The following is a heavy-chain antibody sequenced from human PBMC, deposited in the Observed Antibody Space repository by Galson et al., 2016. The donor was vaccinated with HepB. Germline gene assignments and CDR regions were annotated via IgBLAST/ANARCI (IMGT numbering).Heavy chain of an antibody. CDR1: GVSLSTRGVA. CDR3: AHRHPRVGNDLDV. CDR2: IYWDDDK. D-gene: IGHD1-26*01. V-gene: IGHV2-5*02. Sequence: PTQTLTLTCTLSGVSLSTRGVAVVWLRQTPGKALEWLGLIYWDDDKRYSPSLKSRITITKDTSKNQVVLTMTNVDPVDTATYFCAHRHPRVGNDLDVWGQGTTVTVSS. J-gene: IGHJ6*02.